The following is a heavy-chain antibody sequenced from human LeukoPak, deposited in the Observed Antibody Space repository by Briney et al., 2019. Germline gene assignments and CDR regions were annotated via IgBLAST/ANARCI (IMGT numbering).Heavy chain of an antibody. Sequence: EGSLRLSCAASGFTVSSNYMSWVRQAPGKGLEWVSVIYSGGSTYYADSVKGRFTISRDNSKNTLYLQMNSLRAEDTAVYYCAKDQIAARPHYVVDVWGKGTTVTVSS. CDR2: IYSGGST. V-gene: IGHV3-53*01. J-gene: IGHJ6*04. D-gene: IGHD6-6*01. CDR3: AKDQIAARPHYVVDV. CDR1: GFTVSSNY.